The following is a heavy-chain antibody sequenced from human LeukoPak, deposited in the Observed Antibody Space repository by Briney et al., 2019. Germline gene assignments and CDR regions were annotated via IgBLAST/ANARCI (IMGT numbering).Heavy chain of an antibody. V-gene: IGHV1-69*06. CDR3: ASPVVVITENDAFDI. D-gene: IGHD3-22*01. J-gene: IGHJ3*02. CDR2: IIPIFGTA. CDR1: GGTFSSYA. Sequence: SVKVSCKASGGTFSSYAISWVRQAPGQGLEWMGGIIPIFGTANYPQKFQVRVTITADKSTSTAYMELSSLRSEDAAVYYCASPVVVITENDAFDIWGQGTMVTVSS.